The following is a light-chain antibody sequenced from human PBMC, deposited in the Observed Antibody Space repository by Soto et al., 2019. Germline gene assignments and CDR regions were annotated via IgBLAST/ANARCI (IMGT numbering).Light chain of an antibody. V-gene: IGKV3-20*01. J-gene: IGKJ3*01. Sequence: EIVLTQSPATLSVFPGEKATLSCGASQSVSNNLAWYHQKPGQAPRPLIYGASTRATGIPDRFSGSGSGTEFTLTISRLEPEDFAVYYCQQYGSSPALFTFGPGTKVDIK. CDR2: GAS. CDR1: QSVSNN. CDR3: QQYGSSPALFT.